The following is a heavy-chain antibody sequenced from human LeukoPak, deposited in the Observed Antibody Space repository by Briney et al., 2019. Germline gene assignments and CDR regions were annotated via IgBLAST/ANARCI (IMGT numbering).Heavy chain of an antibody. V-gene: IGHV3-64D*06. CDR2: ISSNGGST. CDR3: ARDRPYFDY. Sequence: PGGSLRLSCSASGFTFSNYGIHWVRQAPGKGLEYISSISSNGGSTYYADSVKDRFTISRDNSKNTLYLQMSSLRTEDTAVYYCARDRPYFDYWGQGTLVTVSS. CDR1: GFTFSNYG. J-gene: IGHJ4*02.